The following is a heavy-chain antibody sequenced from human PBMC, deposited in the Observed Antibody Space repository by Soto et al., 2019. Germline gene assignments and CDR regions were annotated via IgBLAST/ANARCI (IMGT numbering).Heavy chain of an antibody. D-gene: IGHD2-2*02. Sequence: GGSLRLSCEVSGYTITDHYMTWIRQVPGKGLEWVSYISSDSVYTNYADSVKGRFTISRDNAKNSLYLELNSLRVEDTAVYHCATNIRLDFWGQGTQVTVSS. CDR1: GYTITDHY. J-gene: IGHJ4*02. CDR2: ISSDSVYT. CDR3: ATNIRLDF. V-gene: IGHV3-11*06.